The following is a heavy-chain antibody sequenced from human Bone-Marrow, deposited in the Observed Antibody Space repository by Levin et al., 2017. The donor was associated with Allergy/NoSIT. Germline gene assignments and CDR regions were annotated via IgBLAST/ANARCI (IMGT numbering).Heavy chain of an antibody. V-gene: IGHV3-48*03. CDR2: ISSSGSTI. CDR1: GFTFSSYE. J-gene: IGHJ4*02. Sequence: QTGGSLRLSCAASGFTFSSYEMNWVRQAPGKGLEWVSYISSSGSTIYYADSVKGRFTISRDNAKNSLYLQMNSLRAEDTAVYYCARGGKYYYDSSGYYPVGDYWGQGTLVTVSS. CDR3: ARGGKYYYDSSGYYPVGDY. D-gene: IGHD3-22*01.